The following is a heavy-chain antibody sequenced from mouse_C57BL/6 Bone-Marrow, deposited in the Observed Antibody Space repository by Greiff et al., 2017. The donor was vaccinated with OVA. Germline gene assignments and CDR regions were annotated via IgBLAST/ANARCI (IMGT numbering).Heavy chain of an antibody. J-gene: IGHJ1*03. CDR1: GYSITSGYY. CDR3: ARAPGRLWYFDV. CDR2: ISYDGSN. V-gene: IGHV3-6*01. Sequence: DVKLQESGPGLVKPSQSLSLTCSVTGYSITSGYYWNWIRQFPGNKLEWMGYISYDGSNNYNPSLKNRISITRDTSKNQFFLKLNSVTTEDTATYYCARAPGRLWYFDVWGTGTTVTVSS.